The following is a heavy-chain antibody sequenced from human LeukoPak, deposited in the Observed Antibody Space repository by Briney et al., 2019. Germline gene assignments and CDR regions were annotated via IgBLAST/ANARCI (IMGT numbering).Heavy chain of an antibody. CDR1: GFTFSDHY. Sequence: GGSLRLSCAASGFTFSDHYIDWVRQAPGKGLDWVGRIRSKTDGGTTDHAASVKGRFTISRDDSNNMLYLQMNSLKTEDTAVYYCSTWTDLYDYWGQGTLVTVSS. J-gene: IGHJ4*02. D-gene: IGHD3/OR15-3a*01. V-gene: IGHV3-15*01. CDR3: STWTDLYDY. CDR2: IRSKTDGGTT.